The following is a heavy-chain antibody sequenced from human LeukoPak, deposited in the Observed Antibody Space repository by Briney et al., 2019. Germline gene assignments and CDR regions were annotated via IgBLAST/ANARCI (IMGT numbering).Heavy chain of an antibody. D-gene: IGHD3-10*01. J-gene: IGHJ6*03. Sequence: GGSLRLSCAASGFTFSDYYMSWIRQAPGKGLEWVSYISSSGSTIYYADSVKGRFTISRDNAKNSLYLQMNSLRAEDTAVYYCARECITMVRGVIRNYYYYYYMDVWGKGTTVTVSS. V-gene: IGHV3-11*01. CDR1: GFTFSDYY. CDR3: ARECITMVRGVIRNYYYYYYMDV. CDR2: ISSSGSTI.